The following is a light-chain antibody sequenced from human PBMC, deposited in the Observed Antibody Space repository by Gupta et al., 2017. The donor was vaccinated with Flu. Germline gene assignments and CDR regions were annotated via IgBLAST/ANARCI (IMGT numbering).Light chain of an antibody. CDR3: QQSYSFPYT. J-gene: IGKJ2*01. Sequence: VTSSCGDSHVSDGYLKWYQQKPGKAPKLLIFGASTWAAGVPARFTGSGSGTDFTLTISSLKPEDFAIYYCQQSYSFPYTFGQGTKVEI. CDR1: HVSDGY. CDR2: GAS. V-gene: IGKV3D-7*01.